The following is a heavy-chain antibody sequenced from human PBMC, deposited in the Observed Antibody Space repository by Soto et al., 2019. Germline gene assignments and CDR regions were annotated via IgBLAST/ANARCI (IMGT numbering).Heavy chain of an antibody. CDR1: GFSLSTSGVG. CDR2: IYWDDDK. CDR3: AHTQIVVVPAAMDPDAFDI. Sequence: SGPTLVNPTQTLTLTCTFSGFSLSTSGVGVGWIRQPPGKALEWLALIYWDDDKRYSPSLKSRLTITKDTSKNQVVLTMTNMDPVDTATYYCAHTQIVVVPAAMDPDAFDIWGQGTMVTVS. D-gene: IGHD2-2*01. J-gene: IGHJ3*02. V-gene: IGHV2-5*02.